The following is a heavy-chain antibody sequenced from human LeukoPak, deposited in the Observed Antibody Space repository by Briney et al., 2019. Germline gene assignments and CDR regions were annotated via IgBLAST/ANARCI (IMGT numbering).Heavy chain of an antibody. V-gene: IGHV4-39*07. D-gene: IGHD5-12*01. J-gene: IGHJ4*02. CDR2: VYYSGST. CDR1: GGSISSSSYY. CDR3: AGEDINVDPFEF. Sequence: KPSETLSLTCTVSGGSISSSSYYWGWFRQPPGKELEWIGSVYYSGSTNYNPSLKSRVTISADTSKNQFSLKLSSVTAADTAVYYCAGEDINVDPFEFWGQGTLVTVSS.